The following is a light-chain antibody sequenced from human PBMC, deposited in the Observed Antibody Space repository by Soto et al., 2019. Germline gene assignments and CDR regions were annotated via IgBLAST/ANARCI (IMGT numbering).Light chain of an antibody. CDR3: QQSYSSPPT. J-gene: IGKJ5*01. V-gene: IGKV1-39*01. CDR2: AAS. CDR1: QSISSY. Sequence: DIQMTPSPSSLSASVVDGVTITCRASQSISSYLNWYQQKPGKAPKLLIYAASRLQSGVPSRFSGSGSGTDFTLTISSLQPEDFATYHCQQSYSSPPTFGQGTRLEIK.